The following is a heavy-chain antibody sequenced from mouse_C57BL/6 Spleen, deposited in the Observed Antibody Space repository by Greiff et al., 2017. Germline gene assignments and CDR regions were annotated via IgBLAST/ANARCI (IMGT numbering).Heavy chain of an antibody. Sequence: DVMLVESGGGLVKPGGSLKLSCAASGFTFSSYAMSWVRQTPEKRLEWVATISDGGSYTYYPDNVKGRFTISRDNAKHNLYLQMSHLKSEDTAMYYDARGYYGSSHIFHDYFGCWGQGTTPTVSS. CDR1: GFTFSSYA. CDR2: ISDGGSYT. V-gene: IGHV5-4*03. J-gene: IGHJ2*01. D-gene: IGHD1-1*01. CDR3: ARGYYGSSHIFHDYFGC.